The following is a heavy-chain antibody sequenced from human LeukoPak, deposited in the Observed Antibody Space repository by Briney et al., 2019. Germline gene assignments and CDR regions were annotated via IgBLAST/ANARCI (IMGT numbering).Heavy chain of an antibody. CDR3: ARGGDFGVPAPLGIDAFDF. Sequence: GESLKISCKGSGYSFTSYWIGWVRQMPGKGLEWMGIIYPGDSDTRYSPSFQGQVTISADKSISTAYLQMSSLKIEDTAVYYCARGGDFGVPAPLGIDAFDFWGQGTMVTVSS. J-gene: IGHJ3*01. CDR1: GYSFTSYW. V-gene: IGHV5-51*01. CDR2: IYPGDSDT. D-gene: IGHD2-2*01.